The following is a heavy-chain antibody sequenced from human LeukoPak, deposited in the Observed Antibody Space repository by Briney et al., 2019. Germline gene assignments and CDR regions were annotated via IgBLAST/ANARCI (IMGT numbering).Heavy chain of an antibody. J-gene: IGHJ4*02. Sequence: GGSLRLSCAASGFTFSSYAMHWVRQAPGKGLEWVAVISYDGSNKYYADSVKGRFTISRDNSKNTLYLQMNSLRAEDTAVYYCARGSSSNYFDYWGQGTLVTVSS. CDR2: ISYDGSNK. CDR1: GFTFSSYA. D-gene: IGHD6-19*01. V-gene: IGHV3-30-3*01. CDR3: ARGSSSNYFDY.